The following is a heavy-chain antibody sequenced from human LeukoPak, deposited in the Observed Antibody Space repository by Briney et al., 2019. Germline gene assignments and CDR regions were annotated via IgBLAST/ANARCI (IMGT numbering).Heavy chain of an antibody. CDR3: ARGPSSWYGDY. D-gene: IGHD6-13*01. CDR1: GGSFSGYY. Sequence: PSETLSLTCAVYGGSFSGYYWSWIRQPPGKGLEWIGEINHSGSTNYNLSLKSRVTISVDTSKNQFSLKLSSVTAADTAVYYCARGPSSWYGDYWGQGTLVTVSS. J-gene: IGHJ4*02. CDR2: INHSGST. V-gene: IGHV4-34*01.